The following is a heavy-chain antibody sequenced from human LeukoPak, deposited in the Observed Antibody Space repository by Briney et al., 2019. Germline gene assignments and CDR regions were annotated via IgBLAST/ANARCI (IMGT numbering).Heavy chain of an antibody. D-gene: IGHD2-2*01. CDR2: MNPNSGNT. CDR3: ARVGYCSSTSCYYNWFDP. Sequence: ASVKVYCKASGYTFTSYDINWVRQATGQGLEWMGWMNPNSGNTGYAQKFQGRVTMTRNTSISTAYMELSSLRSGDTAVYYCARVGYCSSTSCYYNWFDPWGQGTLVTVSS. V-gene: IGHV1-8*01. J-gene: IGHJ5*02. CDR1: GYTFTSYD.